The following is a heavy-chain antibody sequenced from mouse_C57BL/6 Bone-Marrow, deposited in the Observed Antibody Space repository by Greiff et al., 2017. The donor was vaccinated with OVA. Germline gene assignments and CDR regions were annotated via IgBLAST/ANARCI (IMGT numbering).Heavy chain of an antibody. CDR3: ALLLNYFDS. D-gene: IGHD2-10*01. Sequence: QVQLQQSGAELARPGASVKLSCKASGYTFTSYGISWVKQRTGQGLEWIGEIYPRSGNTYYNEKFKGKATLTADKSSSTAYMELRSLTSEDSAVYFCALLLNYFDSWGQGTTLTVSS. CDR1: GYTFTSYG. J-gene: IGHJ2*01. V-gene: IGHV1-81*01. CDR2: IYPRSGNT.